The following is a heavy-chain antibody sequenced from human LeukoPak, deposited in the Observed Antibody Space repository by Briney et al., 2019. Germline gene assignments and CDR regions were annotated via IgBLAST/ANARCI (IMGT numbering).Heavy chain of an antibody. V-gene: IGHV3-74*01. CDR2: IDTDGSSA. D-gene: IGHD3-22*01. CDR1: GFTFSSYW. CDR3: AKQAYDSPRTDFDY. Sequence: GRSLILSCAASGFTFSSYWMHWVRQPPGKGLVCVSRIDTDGSSATYADSVKGRFTISRDNSKNTLHLQMNSLRAEDTAIYYCAKQAYDSPRTDFDYWGQGTLVTVSS. J-gene: IGHJ4*02.